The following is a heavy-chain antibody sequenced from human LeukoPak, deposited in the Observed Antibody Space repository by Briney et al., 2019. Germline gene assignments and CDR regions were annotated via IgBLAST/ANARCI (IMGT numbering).Heavy chain of an antibody. CDR3: ARDRTYCSSTSCFPYNWFDP. CDR2: IKQDGSEK. V-gene: IGHV3-7*01. J-gene: IGHJ5*02. CDR1: GFTFSSYW. D-gene: IGHD2-2*01. Sequence: PGGSLRLSCAASGFTFSSYWMSWVRQAPGKGLEWVANIKQDGSEKYYVDSVKGRFTISRDNAKNSLYLQMNSLRAEDTAVYYCARDRTYCSSTSCFPYNWFDPWGQGTLVTVSS.